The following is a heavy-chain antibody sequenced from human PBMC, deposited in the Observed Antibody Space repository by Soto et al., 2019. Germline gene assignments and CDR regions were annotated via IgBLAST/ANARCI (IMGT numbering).Heavy chain of an antibody. CDR1: DGSSSSYY. V-gene: IGHV4-59*08. J-gene: IGHJ4*02. D-gene: IGHD4-17*01. CDR2: IYYSGST. CDR3: ARHPTVTEYYFDY. Sequence: SETLSLTCTVADGSSSSYYLSWIRQPPGKGLEWIGYIYYSGSTNYNPSLKSRVTISVDTSKNQFSLKLSSVTAADTAVYYCARHPTVTEYYFDYWGQGTLVTVSS.